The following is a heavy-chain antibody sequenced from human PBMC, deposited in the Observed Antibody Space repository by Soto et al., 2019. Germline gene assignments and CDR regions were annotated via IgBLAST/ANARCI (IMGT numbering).Heavy chain of an antibody. V-gene: IGHV1-18*01. CDR2: ISAYNGNT. CDR3: ATAIIVVVPAAPDFDN. D-gene: IGHD2-2*01. CDR1: GYTFTSDG. J-gene: IGHJ4*02. Sequence: QVQLVQSGAEVKKPGASVKVSCKASGYTFTSDGISWVRQAPGQGLEWMGWISAYNGNTNYAQKLQGRVTMTTDTSTSTAYIELRSLSSDDTAVYYCATAIIVVVPAAPDFDNWGQGTLVTVSS.